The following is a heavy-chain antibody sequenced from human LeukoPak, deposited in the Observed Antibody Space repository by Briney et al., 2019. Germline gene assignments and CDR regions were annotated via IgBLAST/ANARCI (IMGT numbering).Heavy chain of an antibody. J-gene: IGHJ4*02. CDR2: IYYSGST. CDR1: GGSISSYY. V-gene: IGHV4-59*01. CDR3: ARVGDTAMVDY. D-gene: IGHD5-18*01. Sequence: PSETLSLTCTVSGGSISSYYWSWIRQPPGKGLEWIGYIYYSGSTNYNPSLKSRVTISVDTSKNQFSLKLSSVTAADTAVYYCARVGDTAMVDYWGQGTLVTVSS.